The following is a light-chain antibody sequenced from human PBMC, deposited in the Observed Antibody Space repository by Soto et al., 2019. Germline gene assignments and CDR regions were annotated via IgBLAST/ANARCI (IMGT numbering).Light chain of an antibody. CDR1: QSISDW. V-gene: IGKV1-5*01. Sequence: IQMSQSPSTLSACVGDRVTITCRASQSISDWLAWYQQKPGRAPKLLIYDASILESGVPSRFGGSGSGTDFALTISSLQPDDFATYYCQQYNSPSKTFGPGTKVDIK. CDR3: QQYNSPSKT. J-gene: IGKJ1*01. CDR2: DAS.